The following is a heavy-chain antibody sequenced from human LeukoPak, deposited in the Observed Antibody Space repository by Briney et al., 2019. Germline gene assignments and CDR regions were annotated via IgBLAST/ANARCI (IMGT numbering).Heavy chain of an antibody. V-gene: IGHV4-39*01. Sequence: SETLSLTCTVSGGPISSSPYYWGGIRQPPVKGLEWIGSISYSGSTFYNPSLKSRLTISVDTSKNQFSLKLSSLTAADTAVFYCARLSPYLGSGSSAFPDDFWGQGTLVTVSS. CDR1: GGPISSSPYY. D-gene: IGHD3-10*01. J-gene: IGHJ4*02. CDR2: ISYSGST. CDR3: ARLSPYLGSGSSAFPDDF.